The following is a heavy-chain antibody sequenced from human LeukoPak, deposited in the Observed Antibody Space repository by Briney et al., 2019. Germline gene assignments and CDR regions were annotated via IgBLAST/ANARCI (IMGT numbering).Heavy chain of an antibody. Sequence: GGSLRLSCAASGFTFSSYAMTWVRQAPGKGLEWVSSISINSGGTYYADSVKGRFTISRDNSKNTLYLQMNSLRAEDTAVYYCAKHGSSGYNFDYWGQGTLVTVSS. CDR2: ISINSGGT. J-gene: IGHJ4*02. D-gene: IGHD3-22*01. CDR1: GFTFSSYA. CDR3: AKHGSSGYNFDY. V-gene: IGHV3-23*01.